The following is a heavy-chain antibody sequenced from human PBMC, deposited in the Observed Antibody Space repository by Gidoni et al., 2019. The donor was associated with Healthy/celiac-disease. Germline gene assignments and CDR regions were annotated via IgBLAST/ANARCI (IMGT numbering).Heavy chain of an antibody. CDR3: ARDPAKYCSSTSCRSMDV. CDR2: ISSSSSYI. D-gene: IGHD2-2*01. CDR1: GFTFRRYR. J-gene: IGHJ6*02. Sequence: EVQLVESGGGLVKPGGSMRLSCAASGFTFRRYRINWVRQAPGKGLEWVSSISSSSSYIYYADSVKGRFTISRDNAKNSLYLQMNSLRAEDTAVYYCARDPAKYCSSTSCRSMDVWGQGPTVTVSS. V-gene: IGHV3-21*01.